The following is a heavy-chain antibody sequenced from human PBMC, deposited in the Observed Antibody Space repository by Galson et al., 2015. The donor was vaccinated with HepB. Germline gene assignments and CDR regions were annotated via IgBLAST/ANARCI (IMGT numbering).Heavy chain of an antibody. V-gene: IGHV3-73*01. D-gene: IGHD3-22*01. Sequence: SLRLSCAASGFTFSSYTIHWVRQASGKGLEWVGRIRSKANSYATAYAASVKGRFTISRDDSKNTAYLQMNSLKTEDTAVYYCTRLSPSNYYDSRLPWAFDIWGQGTMVTVSS. CDR1: GFTFSSYT. J-gene: IGHJ3*02. CDR3: TRLSPSNYYDSRLPWAFDI. CDR2: IRSKANSYAT.